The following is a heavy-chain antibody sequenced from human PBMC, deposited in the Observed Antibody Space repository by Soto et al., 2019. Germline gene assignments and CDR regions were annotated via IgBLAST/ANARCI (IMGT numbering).Heavy chain of an antibody. CDR3: TTARGTYGAEFFQH. V-gene: IGHV3-15*01. Sequence: GGSLRLSCVASGFTFTNTWMSWVRQAPGKGLEWVGRIKSKTDDGTTNYAAPVKGRFTISRDDSKNTLYLEVNSLKTEDTAVYYCTTARGTYGAEFFQHWGPGTLVTVSS. CDR2: IKSKTDDGTT. D-gene: IGHD4-17*01. J-gene: IGHJ1*01. CDR1: GFTFTNTW.